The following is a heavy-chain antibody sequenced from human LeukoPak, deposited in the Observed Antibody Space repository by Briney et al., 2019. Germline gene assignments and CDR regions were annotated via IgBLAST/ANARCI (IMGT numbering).Heavy chain of an antibody. J-gene: IGHJ6*03. CDR2: IYYSGST. D-gene: IGHD2-2*01. CDR3: ARVGVVVVPAAMGESYYYYYMDV. Sequence: SETLSLTCTVSGGSISSYYWSWIRQPPGKGLEWIGYIYYSGSTNYNPSLKSRVTISVDTSKNQFSLKLSSVTAADTAVYYCARVGVVVVPAAMGESYYYYYMDVWGKGTTVTVSS. V-gene: IGHV4-59*12. CDR1: GGSISSYY.